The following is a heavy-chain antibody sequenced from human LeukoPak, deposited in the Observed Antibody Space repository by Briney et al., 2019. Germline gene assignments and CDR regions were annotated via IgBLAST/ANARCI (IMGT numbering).Heavy chain of an antibody. D-gene: IGHD5-18*01. J-gene: IGHJ4*02. CDR3: ARDVGYSFFDY. V-gene: IGHV3-7*01. CDR2: IKQDGSEK. CDR1: GFTFRSSW. Sequence: GGSLRLSCAASGFTFRSSWMSWVRQAPGKGLEWVANIKQDGSEKYYVDSVKGRFTISRDNAKNSLYLQMNSLRAGDTAVYYCARDVGYSFFDYWGQGTLVTVSS.